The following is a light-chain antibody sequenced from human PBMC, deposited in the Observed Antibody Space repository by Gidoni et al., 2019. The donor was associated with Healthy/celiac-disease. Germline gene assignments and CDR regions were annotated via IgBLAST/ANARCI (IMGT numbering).Light chain of an antibody. CDR2: KAS. V-gene: IGKV1-5*03. CDR3: QQYNMYPWT. CDR1: QSISTW. J-gene: IGKJ1*01. Sequence: DIQMTQSPSILSASVGDRVTITCRAGQSISTWLAWYQQKPGNAPKLLIYKASSLESGVPSRFSGSGSGTEFTLTISSLQPDDFATYYCQQYNMYPWTFGQGTKVEIK.